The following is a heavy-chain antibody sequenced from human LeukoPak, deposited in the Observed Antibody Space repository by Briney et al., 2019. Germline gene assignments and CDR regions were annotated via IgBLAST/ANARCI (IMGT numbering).Heavy chain of an antibody. Sequence: GGSLRLSCAASGFTFSSYAMSWVRQAPGKGLEWVSAISGSGGSTYYADSVKGRFTIPRDNSKNTLYLQMNSLRAEDTTVYYCAKDSIPYYYDSSGYSPFDYWGQGTLVTVSS. CDR2: ISGSGGST. D-gene: IGHD3-22*01. J-gene: IGHJ4*02. V-gene: IGHV3-23*01. CDR3: AKDSIPYYYDSSGYSPFDY. CDR1: GFTFSSYA.